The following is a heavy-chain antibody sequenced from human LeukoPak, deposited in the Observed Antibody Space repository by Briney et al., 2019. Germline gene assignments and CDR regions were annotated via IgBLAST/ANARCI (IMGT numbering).Heavy chain of an antibody. J-gene: IGHJ4*02. V-gene: IGHV4-34*01. CDR2: INHSGST. CDR3: ARDYYYDSSGYYIFDY. Sequence: SETLSLTCAVYGGSFSGYYWSWIRQPPGKGLEWIGEINHSGSTNYNPSLKSRVTISVDTSKNQFSLKLSSVTAADTAVYYCARDYYYDSSGYYIFDYWGQGTLVTVSS. CDR1: GGSFSGYY. D-gene: IGHD3-22*01.